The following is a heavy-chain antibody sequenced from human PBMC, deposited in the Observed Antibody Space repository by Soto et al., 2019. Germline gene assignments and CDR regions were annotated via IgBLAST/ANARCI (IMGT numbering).Heavy chain of an antibody. Sequence: EVQLVASGGGLIQPGGSLRLSCAASGFTVRSNYMTWVRRAPGKGLEWVSVIYRAGNIYYADSVKGRFTTSSDNSQNTWFLQMNSLSAEDTAVYYCARDSGLIWGNYGMDVWGQGTTVTVSS. V-gene: IGHV3-53*01. J-gene: IGHJ6*02. CDR3: ARDSGLIWGNYGMDV. CDR1: GFTVRSNY. CDR2: IYRAGNI. D-gene: IGHD2-15*01.